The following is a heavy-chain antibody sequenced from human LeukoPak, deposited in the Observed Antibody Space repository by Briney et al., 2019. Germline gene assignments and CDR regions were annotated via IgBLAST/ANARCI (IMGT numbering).Heavy chain of an antibody. CDR1: GFTFSSYG. Sequence: PGGTLRLSCAASGFTFSSYGMSWVRQAPGKGLEWVSAISGSGGSTYYADSVKGRFTISRDNSKNTLYLQMNSLRAEDTAVYYCAKDSPYYYDKLGVYFDYWGQGTLVTVSS. CDR2: ISGSGGST. J-gene: IGHJ4*02. D-gene: IGHD3-22*01. V-gene: IGHV3-23*01. CDR3: AKDSPYYYDKLGVYFDY.